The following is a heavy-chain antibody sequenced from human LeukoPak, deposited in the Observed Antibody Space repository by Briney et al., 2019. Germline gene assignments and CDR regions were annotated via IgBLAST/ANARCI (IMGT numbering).Heavy chain of an antibody. J-gene: IGHJ6*03. V-gene: IGHV4-34*01. Sequence: PSETLSLTCAVYGGSFSGYYWSWIRQPPGKGLEWIGEINHSGSTNYNPSLKSRVTISVDTSKNQFSLKLSSVTAADTAVYYCARAFSYYGYYYMGVWGKGTTVTVSS. D-gene: IGHD3-10*01. CDR3: ARAFSYYGYYYMGV. CDR2: INHSGST. CDR1: GGSFSGYY.